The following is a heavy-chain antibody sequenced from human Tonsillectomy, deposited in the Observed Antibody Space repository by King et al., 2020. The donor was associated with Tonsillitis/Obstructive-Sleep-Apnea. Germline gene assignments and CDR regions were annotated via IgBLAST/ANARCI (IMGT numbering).Heavy chain of an antibody. CDR2: ISSSSSYI. J-gene: IGHJ3*02. Sequence: GQLVESGGGLVKPGGSLRLSCAASGFPFSSYSMNWVRQAPGKGLEWVSSISSSSSYIYYADSVKGRITMSRDNAKNSLYLQKNSLRAEDTAVYNCARDGDWNYDAFDIWGQGTMVTVSS. D-gene: IGHD1-7*01. V-gene: IGHV3-21*01. CDR3: ARDGDWNYDAFDI. CDR1: GFPFSSYS.